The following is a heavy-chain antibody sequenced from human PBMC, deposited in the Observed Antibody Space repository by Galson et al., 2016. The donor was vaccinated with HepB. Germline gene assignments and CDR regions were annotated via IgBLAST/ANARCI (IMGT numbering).Heavy chain of an antibody. J-gene: IGHJ6*02. D-gene: IGHD3/OR15-3a*01. CDR2: INPNDGST. Sequence: SVKVSCKASGYTFTDYGHSWVRQAPGQGPEWMGWINPNDGSTKNAEKFQDRVSMTRDMSTTTLYVELRSLRSDDTAVYYCTRSSDFWGMEVWGQGTTVIVSS. CDR3: TRSSDFWGMEV. CDR1: GYTFTDYG. V-gene: IGHV1-18*04.